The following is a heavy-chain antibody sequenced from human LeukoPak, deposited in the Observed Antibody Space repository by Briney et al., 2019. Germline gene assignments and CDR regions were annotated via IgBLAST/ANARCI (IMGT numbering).Heavy chain of an antibody. CDR1: GFSFSGYA. CDR2: ISGRGENT. D-gene: IGHD3-10*01. CDR3: AKDLIRGAISYFDS. Sequence: GGSLRLSCAASGFSFSGYAMSWVRQAPGKGLEWVPGISGRGENTYYADSVRGRFTVSRDNSKSTLYVQMKGLRAEDTAIYYCAKDLIRGAISYFDSWGQGTLVTVSS. J-gene: IGHJ4*02. V-gene: IGHV3-23*01.